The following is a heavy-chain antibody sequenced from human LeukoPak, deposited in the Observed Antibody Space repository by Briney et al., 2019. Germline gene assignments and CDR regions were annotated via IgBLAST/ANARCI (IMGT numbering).Heavy chain of an antibody. J-gene: IGHJ5*02. CDR2: IKSKTDGGTK. V-gene: IGHV3-15*01. CDR3: TTDLFAMVRGVSLIDP. D-gene: IGHD3-10*01. CDR1: GFTFNNAW. Sequence: GGTLRISLAASGFTFNNAWMSWGRPGPGEGVGWGGRIKSKTDGGTKDYAAPVKGRFTISRDDSKNTLYLQMNSLKTEDTAVYYCTTDLFAMVRGVSLIDPWGQGTLVTVSS.